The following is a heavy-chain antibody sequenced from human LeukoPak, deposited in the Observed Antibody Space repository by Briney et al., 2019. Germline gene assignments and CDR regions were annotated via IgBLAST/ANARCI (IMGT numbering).Heavy chain of an antibody. V-gene: IGHV4-39*01. D-gene: IGHD6-13*01. CDR1: GGSISSSSYQ. Sequence: SETLSLTCTVSGGSISSSSYQWGWIRQPPGKGLEWIGSIYYSGSTYYNPSLKSRVTMSVGTSKNQFSLNLNSVTAADTAVYYCARFMAATAYCFDYWGQGTLVTVSS. CDR3: ARFMAATAYCFDY. J-gene: IGHJ4*02. CDR2: IYYSGST.